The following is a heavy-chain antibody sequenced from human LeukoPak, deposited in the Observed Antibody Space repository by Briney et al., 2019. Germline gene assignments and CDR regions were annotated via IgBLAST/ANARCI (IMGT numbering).Heavy chain of an antibody. J-gene: IGHJ5*02. D-gene: IGHD3-3*01. CDR1: GVSVSSGSYY. V-gene: IGHV4-61*01. Sequence: PSETLSLTCTVSGVSVSSGSYYWSWIRQPPGKGLEWIGYIYYSGSTNYNPSLKSRVTISVDTSKNQFSLKLSSVTAADTAVYYCARDHDFSPGWFDPWGQGTLVTVSS. CDR3: ARDHDFSPGWFDP. CDR2: IYYSGST.